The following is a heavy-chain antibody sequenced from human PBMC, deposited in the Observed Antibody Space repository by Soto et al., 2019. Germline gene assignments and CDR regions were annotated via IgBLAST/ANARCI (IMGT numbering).Heavy chain of an antibody. D-gene: IGHD4-17*01. Sequence: ASVKVSCMASGYTFTGYYMHWVRQAPGQGLEWMGWINPNSGGTNYAQKFQGRVTMTRDTSISTAYMELSRLRSDDTAVYYCASETTVTTYFDYWGQGTLVTVSS. V-gene: IGHV1-2*02. CDR2: INPNSGGT. CDR3: ASETTVTTYFDY. J-gene: IGHJ4*02. CDR1: GYTFTGYY.